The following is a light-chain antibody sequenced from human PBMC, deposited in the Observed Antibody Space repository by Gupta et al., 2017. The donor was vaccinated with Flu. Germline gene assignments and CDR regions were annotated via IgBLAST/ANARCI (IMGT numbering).Light chain of an antibody. J-gene: IGLJ3*02. CDR2: EVS. CDR3: SSYAGSNNLV. CDR1: SSDVGGYNY. V-gene: IGLV2-8*01. Sequence: QSALTQHPSASGSPGQSVTLSCTGTSSDVGGYNYVSWYQQHPGKAPKLMIYEVSKRPSGVPDRVSGSKSGNTASLTVSGLQAEDEADYYCSSYAGSNNLVFGGGTKLTVL.